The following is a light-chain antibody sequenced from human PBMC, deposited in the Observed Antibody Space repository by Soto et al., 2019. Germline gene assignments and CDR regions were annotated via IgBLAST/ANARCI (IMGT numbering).Light chain of an antibody. Sequence: DIQMTQSPSTLSASVGDRVTITCRASQSISSWLAWYQQKPGKAPKLLIHAASTLESGVTPRFSGSGSGTEFSLTISSPQPDDFATYYCQQYNSYPQTFGQGTKLEIK. V-gene: IGKV1-5*01. J-gene: IGKJ2*01. CDR3: QQYNSYPQT. CDR2: AAS. CDR1: QSISSW.